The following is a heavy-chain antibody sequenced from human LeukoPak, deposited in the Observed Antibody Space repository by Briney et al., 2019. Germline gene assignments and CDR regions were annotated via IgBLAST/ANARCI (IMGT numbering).Heavy chain of an antibody. V-gene: IGHV4-59*01. J-gene: IGHJ4*02. D-gene: IGHD6-13*01. CDR3: ARRHIAAASTLEY. CDR1: GGTISSYH. Sequence: PSETLSLTCNVSGGTISSYHWSWIRQSPGKGLEWIGFIYSTGSTNYNPSLKSRVTISVDTSKNQFSLKLTSVTAAGTAVYYCARRHIAAASTLEYWGQGPLVTVSS. CDR2: IYSTGST.